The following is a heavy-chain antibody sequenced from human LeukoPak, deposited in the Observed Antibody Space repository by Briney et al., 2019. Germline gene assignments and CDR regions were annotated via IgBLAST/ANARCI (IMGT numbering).Heavy chain of an antibody. V-gene: IGHV1-18*01. CDR2: ISAYNGNT. Sequence: ASVKVSCKASGYTFTTYGFSWVRQAPGQGLEWMGWISAYNGNTNYAQKFQGRVTMTTDTSTSTAYMDLRSLRSDDTAVYYCARAYGLGNYYNGHQRGYFDYWGQGTLVTVSS. CDR1: GYTFTTYG. CDR3: ARAYGLGNYYNGHQRGYFDY. J-gene: IGHJ4*02. D-gene: IGHD3-10*01.